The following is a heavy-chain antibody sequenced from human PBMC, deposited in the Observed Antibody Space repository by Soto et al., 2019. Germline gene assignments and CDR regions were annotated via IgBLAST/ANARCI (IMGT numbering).Heavy chain of an antibody. Sequence: QVQLVESGGGLVKPGGSLRLSCAASGFTFSDYYMSWIRQAPGKGLEWVSYISSSGSTIYYADSVKGRFTISRDNAKNSLYLQRTSLRAEDTAVYYCARGALDMVLVPAAILSYYYYGMDVWGQGTTVTVSS. V-gene: IGHV3-11*01. J-gene: IGHJ6*02. CDR2: ISSSGSTI. CDR3: ARGALDMVLVPAAILSYYYYGMDV. D-gene: IGHD2-2*02. CDR1: GFTFSDYY.